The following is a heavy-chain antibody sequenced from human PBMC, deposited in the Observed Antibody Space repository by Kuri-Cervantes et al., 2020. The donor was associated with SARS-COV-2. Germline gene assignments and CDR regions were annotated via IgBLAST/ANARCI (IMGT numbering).Heavy chain of an antibody. CDR2: ISSSSSYI. D-gene: IGHD3-22*01. J-gene: IGHJ4*02. CDR1: GFTFSSYS. V-gene: IGHV3-21*01. CDR3: ARDSSGYYRLDY. Sequence: GGSLRLSCAASGFTFSSYSMNWVRQAPGKGLEWVSSISSSSSYIYYADSVKGRFTISRDNAKNSLYLQMNSLRAEDTAVYYCARDSSGYYRLDYWAREPWSPSPQ.